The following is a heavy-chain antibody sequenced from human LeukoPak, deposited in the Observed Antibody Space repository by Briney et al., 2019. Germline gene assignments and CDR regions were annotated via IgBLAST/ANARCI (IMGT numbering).Heavy chain of an antibody. V-gene: IGHV3-53*01. Sequence: GGSLRLSCKASGFTVSNNYMNWVRQAPGKGLEWVALIYSGGTTSYADSVKGRFTISRDNSKNTLYLQMTNVRVEDTAVYYCARDSPGIAASVSGGWGQGTLVTVSS. D-gene: IGHD6-13*01. CDR2: IYSGGTT. J-gene: IGHJ4*02. CDR1: GFTVSNNY. CDR3: ARDSPGIAASVSGG.